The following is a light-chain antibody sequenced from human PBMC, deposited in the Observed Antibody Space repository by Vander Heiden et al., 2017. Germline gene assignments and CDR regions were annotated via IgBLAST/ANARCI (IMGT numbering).Light chain of an antibody. CDR2: DAS. V-gene: IGKV3-11*01. Sequence: EIVLTQSPATLSLSPGERATLSCRASQSISADLAWYQQKPGQAPRLLIYDASNRATGIPARFSGSGSRTDFTLTISNLEPEDFAVYYCQQRNSWPRTFGQGTKVEI. CDR1: QSISAD. J-gene: IGKJ2*01. CDR3: QQRNSWPRT.